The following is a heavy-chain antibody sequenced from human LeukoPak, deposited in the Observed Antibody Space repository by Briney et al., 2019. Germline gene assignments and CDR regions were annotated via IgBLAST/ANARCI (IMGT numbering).Heavy chain of an antibody. Sequence: GGSLRLSCAASGFTFSDYSMNWLRQAPGKGLEWVSFISSGGTFIFYADSVRGRFTISRDNTNNSLSLQMNSLRVEDTALYYCARGDGTMGPTAWGQGTLVTVSS. CDR3: ARGDGTMGPTA. D-gene: IGHD1-26*01. V-gene: IGHV3-21*06. J-gene: IGHJ5*02. CDR1: GFTFSDYS. CDR2: ISSGGTFI.